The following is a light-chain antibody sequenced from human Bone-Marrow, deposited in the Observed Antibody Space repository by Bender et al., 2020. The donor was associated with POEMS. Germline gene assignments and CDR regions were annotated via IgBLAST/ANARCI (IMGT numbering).Light chain of an antibody. V-gene: IGLV2-11*01. CDR2: DVS. CDR3: CSYAGEYTFVV. J-gene: IGLJ2*01. Sequence: QSALTQPRSVSGSPGQSVTISCTGTSSDVGGYNYVSWYQQHPGKAPKVMIYDVSKRPSGVPDRFSGSKSGNTASLTISGLQAEDEADYYCCSYAGEYTFVVFGGGTKLTVL. CDR1: SSDVGGYNY.